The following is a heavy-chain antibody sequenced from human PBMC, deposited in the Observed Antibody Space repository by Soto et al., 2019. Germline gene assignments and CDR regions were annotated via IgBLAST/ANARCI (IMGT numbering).Heavy chain of an antibody. V-gene: IGHV3-30*18. CDR2: ISYDGSNK. CDR3: ANFQPAQLARPFDY. D-gene: IGHD6-13*01. Sequence: PGGSLRLSCAASGFTFSSYGMHWVRQAPGKGLEWVAVISYDGSNKYYADSVKGRFTISRDNSKNTLYLQMNSLRAEDTAVYYCANFQPAQLARPFDYWGQGTLVTVSS. CDR1: GFTFSSYG. J-gene: IGHJ4*02.